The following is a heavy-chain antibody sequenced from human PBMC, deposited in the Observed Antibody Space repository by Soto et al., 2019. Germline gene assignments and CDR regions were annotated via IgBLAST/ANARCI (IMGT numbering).Heavy chain of an antibody. CDR2: FKPDTGNT. V-gene: IGHV1-3*01. CDR3: ARAATVSWQNWFDP. CDR1: GFALSGYA. D-gene: IGHD6-25*01. J-gene: IGHJ5*02. Sequence: QVQLIQSGAAVKKPGASVKVSCTASGFALSGYALHWVRQVPGQRLEWMGWFKPDTGNTKVSQSLQGRVTLTKDTSATTSYMEMRSLTSEDTAIYYCARAATVSWQNWFDPWGQGTLVTVSS.